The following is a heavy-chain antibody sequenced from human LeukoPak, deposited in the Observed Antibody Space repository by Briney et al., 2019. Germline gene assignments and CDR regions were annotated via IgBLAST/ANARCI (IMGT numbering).Heavy chain of an antibody. CDR1: GLTFSDSR. CDR3: ARATVGAAAASPIDS. CDR2: TAGADDVI. D-gene: IGHD6-13*01. Sequence: GGSLRLSCAVSGLTFSDSRMIWVRQAPEKRLEWVAVTAGADDVIQYADSVKGRFTISRDNSRNTLYLQMNSLRPDDTAIYFCARATVGAAAASPIDSWGQGALVTVSS. V-gene: IGHV3-23*01. J-gene: IGHJ4*02.